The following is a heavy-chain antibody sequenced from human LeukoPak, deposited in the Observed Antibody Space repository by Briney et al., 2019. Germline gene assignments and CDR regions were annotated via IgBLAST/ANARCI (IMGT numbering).Heavy chain of an antibody. Sequence: GGSLRLSCAASGFTFSSYAMSWVRQAPGKGLEWVSAISGSGGSTYYADSVKGRFTISRDNSKNTLYLQMNSLRAEDTAVYYSAKFPARYYYDSSGYFDYWGQGTLVTVSS. D-gene: IGHD3-22*01. CDR1: GFTFSSYA. J-gene: IGHJ4*02. V-gene: IGHV3-23*01. CDR3: AKFPARYYYDSSGYFDY. CDR2: ISGSGGST.